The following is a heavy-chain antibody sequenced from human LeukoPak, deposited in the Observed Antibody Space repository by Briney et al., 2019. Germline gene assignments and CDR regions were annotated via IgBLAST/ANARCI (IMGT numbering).Heavy chain of an antibody. CDR3: ASRGSYSVDY. CDR2: ISGGADNT. D-gene: IGHD1-26*01. V-gene: IGHV3-23*01. Sequence: GGSLRLSCAASGFIFHDYAMSWVRQTPGKGLEWIAAISGGADNTLYADSLKGRFTISRDNSKNTLYLQMNSLRAEDTAVYYCASRGSYSVDYWGQGTLVTVSS. J-gene: IGHJ4*02. CDR1: GFIFHDYA.